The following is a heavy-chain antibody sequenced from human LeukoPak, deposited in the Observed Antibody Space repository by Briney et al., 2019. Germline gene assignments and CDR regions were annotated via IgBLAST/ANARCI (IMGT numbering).Heavy chain of an antibody. CDR2: IYFSGST. V-gene: IGHV4-39*01. D-gene: IGHD1-1*01. CDR3: ARVSGTTPFDY. J-gene: IGHJ4*02. Sequence: PSETLSLTCTVLGGSISSSSHYWGWIRQPPGEGLEWIGSIYFSGSTYYSPSLKSRVTISVDPSTNQFSLKLSSVTAADTAVYYCARVSGTTPFDYWGQGTLVTVSS. CDR1: GGSISSSSHY.